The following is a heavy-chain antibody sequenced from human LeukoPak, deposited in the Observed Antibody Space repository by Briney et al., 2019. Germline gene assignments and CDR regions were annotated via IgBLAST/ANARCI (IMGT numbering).Heavy chain of an antibody. J-gene: IGHJ5*02. V-gene: IGHV4-61*02. D-gene: IGHD3-16*01. Sequence: SETLSLTCTVSGGSISSGSYYWSWIRQPAGKGLEWIGRIYTSGSTNYNPSLKSRVTISVDTSKYQFSLKLSSVTAADTAVYYCARDGGGFDPWGQGTLVTVSS. CDR3: ARDGGGFDP. CDR2: IYTSGST. CDR1: GGSISSGSYY.